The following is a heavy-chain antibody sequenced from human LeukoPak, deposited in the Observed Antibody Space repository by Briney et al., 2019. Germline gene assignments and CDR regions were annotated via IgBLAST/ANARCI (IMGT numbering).Heavy chain of an antibody. D-gene: IGHD3-22*01. CDR2: INPNSGGT. V-gene: IGHV1-2*02. CDR3: ARDDSSGYRVFDY. CDR1: GYTFTGCY. Sequence: GASVKVSCKASGYTFTGCYMHWVRQAPGQGLEWMGWINPNSGGTNYAQKFQGRVTMTRDTSISTAYMELSRLRSDDTAVYYCARDDSSGYRVFDYWGQGTLVTVSS. J-gene: IGHJ4*02.